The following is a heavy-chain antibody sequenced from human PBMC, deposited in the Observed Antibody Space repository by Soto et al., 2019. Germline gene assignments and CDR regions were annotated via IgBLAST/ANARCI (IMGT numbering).Heavy chain of an antibody. J-gene: IGHJ4*02. CDR3: VRDPLRRVGATQRHY. V-gene: IGHV3-11*01. CDR1: GFTFGDFY. Sequence: AGGSLRLSCAASGFTFGDFYMSWLRQAPGKGLEWVSYISSTSSTEDYADSVKGRFTVSRDNAKSSLYLEMNSLRAEDTAVYYCVRDPLRRVGATQRHYWGQGTLVTVSS. CDR2: ISSTSSTE. D-gene: IGHD1-26*01.